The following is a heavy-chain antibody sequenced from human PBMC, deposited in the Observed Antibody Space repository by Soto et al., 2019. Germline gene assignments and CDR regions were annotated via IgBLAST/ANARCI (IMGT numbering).Heavy chain of an antibody. CDR2: ISGSGGST. Sequence: EVQLLESGGGLVQPGGSLRLSCAASGFTFSSYAMSWVRQARGKGLEWVSAISGSGGSTYYAVSVKGRFTISRDNSTNTLYLQMNRLRAEDTAVYYCAKDVPYYGGDCYSFNSWSQGTLVTVSS. J-gene: IGHJ4*02. CDR3: AKDVPYYGGDCYSFNS. D-gene: IGHD2-21*02. V-gene: IGHV3-23*01. CDR1: GFTFSSYA.